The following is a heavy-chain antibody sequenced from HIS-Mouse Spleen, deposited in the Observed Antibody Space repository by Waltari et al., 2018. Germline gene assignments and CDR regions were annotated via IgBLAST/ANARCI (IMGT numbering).Heavy chain of an antibody. CDR2: ISGSGGST. J-gene: IGHJ1*01. CDR3: AKWNKQQLVYFQH. Sequence: EVQLLESGGGLVQPGGSLRLSCAASGFTFSSYAMSWVRQAPGMGLEWVSGISGSGGSTYHADSVKGRFTISRDNSKNTLYLQMNSLRAEDTAVYYCAKWNKQQLVYFQHWGQGTLVTVSS. D-gene: IGHD6-13*01. V-gene: IGHV3-23*01. CDR1: GFTFSSYA.